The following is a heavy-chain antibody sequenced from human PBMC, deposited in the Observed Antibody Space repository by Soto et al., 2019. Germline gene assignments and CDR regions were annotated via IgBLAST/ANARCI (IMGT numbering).Heavy chain of an antibody. CDR2: IYPTGTS. D-gene: IGHD3-10*01. CDR1: GGSISSGGYS. V-gene: IGHV4-30-2*06. Sequence: QLQLRESGSGLVKPSETLSLTCTVSGGSISSGGYSWSWIRQSPEKGLEWLGCIYPTGTSYYHPSLKSRVTISVDTSRNQFSLNLTSVTAADTAVYFCARAPPGPSPRWVLCGQGTTVTVSS. CDR3: ARAPPGPSPRWVL. J-gene: IGHJ6*02.